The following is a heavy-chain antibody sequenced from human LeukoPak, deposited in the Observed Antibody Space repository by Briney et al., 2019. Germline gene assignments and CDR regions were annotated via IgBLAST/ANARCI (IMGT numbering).Heavy chain of an antibody. CDR3: ARGPRDAFDI. J-gene: IGHJ3*02. CDR1: GFTFSDYY. CDR2: ISSSGSPI. Sequence: GGSLRLSCAASGFTFSDYYMSWIRQAPGKGLEWVSYISSSGSPIKYADSVKGRFTISRDNAKNSLYLQVNSPRAEDTAVYYCARGPRDAFDIWGQGTMVTVSS. V-gene: IGHV3-11*01.